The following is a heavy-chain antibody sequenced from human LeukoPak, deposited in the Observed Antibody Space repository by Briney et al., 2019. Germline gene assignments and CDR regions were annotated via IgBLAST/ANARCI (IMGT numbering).Heavy chain of an antibody. J-gene: IGHJ3*02. D-gene: IGHD6-13*01. Sequence: GGSLRLSCVASGFTFSSYGMHWVRQAPGKGLEWVAVISYDGSNKYYADSVKGRFTISRDNSKNTLYLQMNSLRAEDTAVYYCAKVVIAAADVDAFDIWGQGTMVTVSS. CDR2: ISYDGSNK. CDR3: AKVVIAAADVDAFDI. CDR1: GFTFSSYG. V-gene: IGHV3-30*18.